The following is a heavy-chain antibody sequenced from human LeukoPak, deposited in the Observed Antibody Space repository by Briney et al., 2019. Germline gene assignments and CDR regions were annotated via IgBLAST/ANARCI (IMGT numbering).Heavy chain of an antibody. CDR3: ARGPFGGNWNTEGFDY. V-gene: IGHV3-21*01. CDR1: GLTLSSYR. D-gene: IGHD1/OR15-1a*01. CDR2: ISSSSNYI. J-gene: IGHJ4*02. Sequence: GGPLSLLCAPSGLTLSSYRMKWVRQAPGKGLEWVSSISSSSNYIYHAHSVKGRFTLYRDNDKNSLYPQMNRLSGESPAVYLCARGPFGGNWNTEGFDYWGQGTLVTVSS.